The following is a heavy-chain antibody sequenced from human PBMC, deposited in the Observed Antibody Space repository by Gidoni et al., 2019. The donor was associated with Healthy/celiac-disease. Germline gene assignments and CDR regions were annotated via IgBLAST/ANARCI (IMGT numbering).Heavy chain of an antibody. CDR1: GYTFTGYY. Sequence: QVQLVQSGAEVKKPGASVKVSCKASGYTFTGYYMHWVRQAPGQGLEWMGWINPNSGGTNYAQKFQGRVTMTRDTSISTAYMELSRLRSDDTAVYYCAVTYYDFWSGYLLRDWGQGTLVTVSS. V-gene: IGHV1-2*02. D-gene: IGHD3-3*01. CDR2: INPNSGGT. CDR3: AVTYYDFWSGYLLRD. J-gene: IGHJ4*02.